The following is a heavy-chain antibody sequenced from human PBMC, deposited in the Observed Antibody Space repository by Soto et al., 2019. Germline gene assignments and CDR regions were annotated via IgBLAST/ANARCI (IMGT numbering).Heavy chain of an antibody. CDR1: GGSISSYY. Sequence: SETLSLTCTVSGGSISSYYWSWIRQPPGKGLEWIGYIYYSGSTNYNPSLKSRVTISVDTSKNQFSLKLSSVTAADTAVYYCARDRGITIFGVVNGPGFDYWGQGTLVTVSS. CDR2: IYYSGST. D-gene: IGHD3-3*01. V-gene: IGHV4-59*01. CDR3: ARDRGITIFGVVNGPGFDY. J-gene: IGHJ4*02.